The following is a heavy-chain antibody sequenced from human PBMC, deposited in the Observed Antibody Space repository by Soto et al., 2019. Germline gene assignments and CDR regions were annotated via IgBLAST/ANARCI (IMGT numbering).Heavy chain of an antibody. CDR1: RDSYTSYY. V-gene: IGHV1-46*01. CDR3: ARSSGGNFGIIIEGTNWFAP. Sequence: SVTGSCTAPRDSYTSYYINWVRQTPGQGLEWMGVINPHGGSTAYAQKFKGRVTLTRDTSASTVYMEVSSLTSEDTAMYYCARSSGGNFGIIIEGTNWFAPWGQGTLVNVSS. D-gene: IGHD1-26*01. CDR2: INPHGGST. J-gene: IGHJ5*02.